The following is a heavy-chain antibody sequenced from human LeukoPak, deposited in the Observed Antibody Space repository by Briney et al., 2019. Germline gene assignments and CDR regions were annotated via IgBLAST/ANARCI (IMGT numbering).Heavy chain of an antibody. Sequence: GGSLRLSCAASRFSFSNSWMHWVRQTPGKGLVWVSSISSSSSYIYYADSVKGRFTISRDNAKNSLYLQMNSLRAEDTAVYYCARGLCGGDCYDYWGQGTLVTVSS. CDR1: RFSFSNSW. J-gene: IGHJ4*02. V-gene: IGHV3-21*01. CDR3: ARGLCGGDCYDY. CDR2: ISSSSSYI. D-gene: IGHD2-21*01.